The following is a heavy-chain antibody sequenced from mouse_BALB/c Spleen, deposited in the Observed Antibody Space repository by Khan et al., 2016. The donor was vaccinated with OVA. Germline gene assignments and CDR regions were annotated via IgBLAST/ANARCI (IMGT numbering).Heavy chain of an antibody. V-gene: IGHV1S56*01. Sequence: QVQLKESGPELVKPGASVRISCKASGYTFTSYYVHWVKQRPGQGLEWIGWIYPGNVNTDYNEKFKGKATLTADKSSSTAYMQLSSLTSEDSAVYVGARWGGSYPSYAMDYWGQGTSVTVSS. J-gene: IGHJ4*01. CDR3: ARWGGSYPSYAMDY. D-gene: IGHD1-1*02. CDR2: IYPGNVNT. CDR1: GYTFTSYY.